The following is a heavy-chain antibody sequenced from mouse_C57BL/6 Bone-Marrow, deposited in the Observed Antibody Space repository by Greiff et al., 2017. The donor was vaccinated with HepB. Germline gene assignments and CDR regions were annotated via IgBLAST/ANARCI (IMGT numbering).Heavy chain of an antibody. CDR1: GFTFSDYY. CDR2: INYDGSST. D-gene: IGHD1-1*01. CDR3: ARDPSPFYYYGSSYWYFDV. J-gene: IGHJ1*03. Sequence: EVHLVESEGGLVQPGSSMKLSCTASGFTFSDYYMAWVRQVPEKGLEWVANINYDGSSTYYLDSLKSRFIISRDNAKNILYLQMSSLKSEDTATYYCARDPSPFYYYGSSYWYFDVWGTGTTVTVSS. V-gene: IGHV5-16*01.